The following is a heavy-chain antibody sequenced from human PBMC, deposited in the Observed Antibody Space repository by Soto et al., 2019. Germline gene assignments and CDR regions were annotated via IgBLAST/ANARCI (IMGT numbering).Heavy chain of an antibody. V-gene: IGHV3-64D*06. Sequence: PGWSLRLSCSASGFHFNVYDVLWVRRAPGRGLEYVSGISSNGDSTYYADSVRGRFTISRDNSKNTLYLQMRSMRPDDTAVYSCVKPPGYYSDSHTYYSVWDQGTLVTVSS. CDR3: VKPPGYYSDSHTYYSV. D-gene: IGHD3-22*01. CDR1: GFHFNVYD. CDR2: ISSNGDST. J-gene: IGHJ4*02.